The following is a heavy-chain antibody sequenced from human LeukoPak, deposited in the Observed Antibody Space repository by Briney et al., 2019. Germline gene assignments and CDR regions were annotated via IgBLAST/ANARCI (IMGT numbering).Heavy chain of an antibody. V-gene: IGHV4-31*03. CDR2: IYYSGST. Sequence: PSETLSLTCIVSGVSISSGGYDWSWIRQHPGKGLEWIGYIYYSGSTYYNPSLKSRVTISVDTSKNQFSLKLSSVTAADTAVYYCARGARIAVAGTLWGQGTLVTVSS. CDR1: GVSISSGGYD. D-gene: IGHD6-19*01. J-gene: IGHJ4*02. CDR3: ARGARIAVAGTL.